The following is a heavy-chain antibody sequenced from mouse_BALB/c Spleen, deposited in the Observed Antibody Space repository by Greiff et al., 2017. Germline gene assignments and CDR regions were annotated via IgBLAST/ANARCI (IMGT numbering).Heavy chain of an antibody. J-gene: IGHJ4*01. V-gene: IGHV2-9*02. D-gene: IGHD3-1*01. Sequence: VQRVESGPGLVAPSQSLSITCTVSGFSLTSYGVHWVRQPPGKGLEWLGVIWAGGSTNYNSALMSRLSISKDNSKSQVFLKMSSLQTDDTAMYYCARPPTARATLYAMGYWGQGTSVTVSS. CDR2: IWAGGST. CDR1: GFSLTSYG. CDR3: ARPPTARATLYAMGY.